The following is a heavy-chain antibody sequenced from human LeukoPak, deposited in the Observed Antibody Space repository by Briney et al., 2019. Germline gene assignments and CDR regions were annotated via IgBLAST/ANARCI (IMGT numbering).Heavy chain of an antibody. J-gene: IGHJ4*02. CDR2: INPNSGGT. Sequence: ASVKVSCKASGYTFTGCYMHWVRQAPGQGLEWMGWINPNSGGTNYAQKFQGRVTMTRDTSISTAYMELSRLRSDDTAVYYCARDLARSITMIVVVTEFDDYWGQGTLVTVSS. CDR3: ARDLARSITMIVVVTEFDDY. CDR1: GYTFTGCY. D-gene: IGHD3-22*01. V-gene: IGHV1-2*02.